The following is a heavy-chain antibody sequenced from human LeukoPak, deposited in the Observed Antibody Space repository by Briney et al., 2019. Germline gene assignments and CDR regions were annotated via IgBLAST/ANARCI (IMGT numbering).Heavy chain of an antibody. V-gene: IGHV7-4-1*02. D-gene: IGHD5-24*01. CDR1: GGTFSSYA. CDR2: INTNTGNP. J-gene: IGHJ3*02. CDR3: ARGDGYSTLPVAFDI. Sequence: ASVKVSCKASGGTFSSYAISWVRQAPGQGLEWMGWINTNTGNPTYAQGFTGRFVFSLDTSVSTAYLQISSLKAEDTAVYYCARGDGYSTLPVAFDIWAKGQWSPSLQ.